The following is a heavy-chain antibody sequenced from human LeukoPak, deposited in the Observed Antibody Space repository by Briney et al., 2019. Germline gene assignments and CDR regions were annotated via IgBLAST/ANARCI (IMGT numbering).Heavy chain of an antibody. CDR2: IYYSGST. V-gene: IGHV4-4*02. CDR3: ARVPDYDFWSGYAPSWYFDL. J-gene: IGHJ2*01. D-gene: IGHD3-3*01. CDR1: GGSISSSNW. Sequence: PSGTLSLTCAVSGGSISSSNWWSWVRQPPGKGLEWIGEIYYSGSTNYNPSLKSRVTISVDKPKNQFSLKLSSVTAADTAVYYCARVPDYDFWSGYAPSWYFDLWGRGTLVTVSS.